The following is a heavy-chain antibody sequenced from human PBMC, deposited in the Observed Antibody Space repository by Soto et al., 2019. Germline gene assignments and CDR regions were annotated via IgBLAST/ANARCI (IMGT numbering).Heavy chain of an antibody. J-gene: IGHJ3*02. CDR2: IYPGDSDT. V-gene: IGHV5-51*01. Sequence: GESLKISGDAAGYTFTSYLIGWVRPMPGKRLGWMGIIYPGDSDTRYSPSFQGQVTISADKSISTAYLQWSSLKASDTAMYYCAREGSYSGSSHDAFDIWGQGTMVTVSS. CDR1: GYTFTSYL. D-gene: IGHD1-26*01. CDR3: AREGSYSGSSHDAFDI.